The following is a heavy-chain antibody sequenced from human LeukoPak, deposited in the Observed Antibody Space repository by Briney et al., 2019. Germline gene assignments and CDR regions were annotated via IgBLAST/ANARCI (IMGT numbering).Heavy chain of an antibody. CDR3: ARDPVDQPYWFFDL. CDR1: GGSISGSY. V-gene: IGHV4-59*01. Sequence: SETLSLTCTVSGGSISGSYWNWVRQPPGKGLEWIGYIHYSGNTNYNPSLKSRVTISVDTSKNQFSLKLSSVTAADTAVYYCARDPVDQPYWFFDLWGRGTLVTVSS. CDR2: IHYSGNT. J-gene: IGHJ2*01.